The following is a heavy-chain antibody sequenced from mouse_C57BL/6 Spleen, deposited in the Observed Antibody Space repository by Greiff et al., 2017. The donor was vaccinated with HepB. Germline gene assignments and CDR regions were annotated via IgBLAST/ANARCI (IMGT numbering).Heavy chain of an antibody. Sequence: DVQLQESGPGLVKPSQSLSLTCTVTGYSITSGYGWNWIRQFPGNQLEWMGYISYSGSTNYNPSFKSRISITRDTSKNQYFLQLNSVTTEDPAPYDCARTARIKYWGQGTTLTVSS. CDR1: GYSITSGYG. CDR2: ISYSGST. J-gene: IGHJ2*01. D-gene: IGHD1-2*01. V-gene: IGHV3-2*02. CDR3: ARTARIKY.